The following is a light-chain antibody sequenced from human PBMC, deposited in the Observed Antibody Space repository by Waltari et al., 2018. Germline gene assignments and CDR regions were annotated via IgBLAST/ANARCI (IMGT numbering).Light chain of an antibody. CDR2: DVS. Sequence: QSXLTQPASVSGSPGQSITISCSGSYSDVGGDDSVSWYQDHPGQAPKVIIYDVSNRPSGVSVRFSGSKSGNTASLTISGLQPEDEANYYCSAXSXNKEVIFGGGXKLTVL. CDR3: SAXSXNKEVI. CDR1: YSDVGGDDS. J-gene: IGLJ2*01. V-gene: IGLV2-14*03.